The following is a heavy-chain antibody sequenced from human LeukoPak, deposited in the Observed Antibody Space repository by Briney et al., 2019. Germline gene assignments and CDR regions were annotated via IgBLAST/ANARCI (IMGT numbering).Heavy chain of an antibody. D-gene: IGHD6-19*01. CDR1: GFTFSTYG. V-gene: IGHV3-48*01. J-gene: IGHJ4*02. CDR2: FSDGRRTI. CDR3: VRRHGTGWFYLAY. Sequence: GGSLRLSCAASGFTFSTYGMNWVRQAPGKGLEWISYFSDGRRTIYYADSVRGRFTIYRDNAQDSLYLQMNSRRCEDTAVYFCVRRHGTGWFYLAYWGQGTLVTVSS.